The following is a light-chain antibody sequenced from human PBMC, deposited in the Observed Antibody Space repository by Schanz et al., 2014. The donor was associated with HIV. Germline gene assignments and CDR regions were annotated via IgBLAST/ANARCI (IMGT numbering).Light chain of an antibody. J-gene: IGLJ2*01. Sequence: QSVLTQPPSASGTPGQRVTISCSGSTSNVGSRSVDWYQQFPGAAPKLLIYNTHLRPSGIPDRFSGSKSGTSASLVISGLQSEDEADYYCATWDISLNGPVFGGGTKLTVL. CDR1: TSNVGSRS. CDR3: ATWDISLNGPV. V-gene: IGLV1-44*01. CDR2: NTH.